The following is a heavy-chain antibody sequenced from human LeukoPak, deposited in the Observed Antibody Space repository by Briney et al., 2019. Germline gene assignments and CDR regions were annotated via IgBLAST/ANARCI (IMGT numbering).Heavy chain of an antibody. CDR3: AREVTMIVVVIRSNAFDI. V-gene: IGHV3-48*03. CDR1: GFTFSSYE. D-gene: IGHD3-22*01. J-gene: IGHJ3*02. Sequence: PGGSLRLSCAASGFTFSSYEMNWVRQAPGKGLEWVSYISSSGSTIYYADSVKGRFTISRDNAKNSLYLQMNSLRAEDTAVYYCAREVTMIVVVIRSNAFDIWGQGTMVTVSS. CDR2: ISSSGSTI.